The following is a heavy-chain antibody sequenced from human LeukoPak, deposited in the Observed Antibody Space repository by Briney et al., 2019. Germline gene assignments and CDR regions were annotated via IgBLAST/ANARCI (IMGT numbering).Heavy chain of an antibody. J-gene: IGHJ4*02. D-gene: IGHD1-7*01. CDR1: GFTFSDYW. CDR2: IKQDGSER. CDR3: VRGWNYAFRFDY. V-gene: IGHV3-7*01. Sequence: GGSLRLSCAASGFTFSDYWMTWVRQAPGKGLEWVAHIKQDGSERYYGDSVKGRFTISRDNAKNLVYLQMNSLGAEDTAIYYCVRGWNYAFRFDYWGQGTLVTVSS.